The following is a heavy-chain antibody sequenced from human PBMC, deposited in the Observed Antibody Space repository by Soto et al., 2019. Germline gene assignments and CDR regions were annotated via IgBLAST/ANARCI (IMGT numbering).Heavy chain of an antibody. D-gene: IGHD6-6*01. CDR1: GFTLSGYA. Sequence: EVQLAESGGGLAQPGGSLRLSCAASGFTLSGYAMDWVCKAPGKGLEYVSGISSNGVCTYYANSVQGRFTISRDNSKNTVYLQMGSLRPEDMAVYYCARRARPDFYYMDVWGKGTTVTVSS. CDR3: ARRARPDFYYMDV. CDR2: ISSNGVCT. J-gene: IGHJ6*03. V-gene: IGHV3-64*01.